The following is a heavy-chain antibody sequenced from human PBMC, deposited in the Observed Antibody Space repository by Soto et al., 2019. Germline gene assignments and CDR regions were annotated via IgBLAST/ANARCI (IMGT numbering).Heavy chain of an antibody. Sequence: SETLSLTCTVSGGSISSYYWSWIRQPPGKGLEWIGYIYYSGSTNYNPSLKSRVTISVDTSKNQFSLKLSSVTAADTAVYYCARTTGVGGSYYVEGVSPSFDYWGQGTLVTVSS. CDR1: GGSISSYY. CDR2: IYYSGST. J-gene: IGHJ4*02. V-gene: IGHV4-59*01. CDR3: ARTTGVGGSYYVEGVSPSFDY. D-gene: IGHD1-26*01.